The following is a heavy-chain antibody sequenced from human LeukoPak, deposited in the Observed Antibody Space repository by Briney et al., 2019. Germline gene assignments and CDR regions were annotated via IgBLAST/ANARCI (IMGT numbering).Heavy chain of an antibody. V-gene: IGHV3-73*01. CDR1: GFTFGGYT. CDR3: SRHEALPGDY. D-gene: IGHD2-21*02. J-gene: IGHJ4*02. CDR2: IRTKANNYAT. Sequence: PGGSLRLSCAASGFTFGGYTIHWVRQASGKGLEWVGHIRTKANNYATDYDASVKGRFTISRGDSKNTAYLQMNSLKTEDTAVYYCSRHEALPGDYWGQGTLVTVSS.